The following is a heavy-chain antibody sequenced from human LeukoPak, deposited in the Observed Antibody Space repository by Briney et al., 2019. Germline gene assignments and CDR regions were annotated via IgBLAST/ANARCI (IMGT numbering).Heavy chain of an antibody. CDR1: GYTFTSYA. CDR3: AREARIAAAGTRGWFDP. CDR2: INAGNGNT. D-gene: IGHD6-13*01. J-gene: IGHJ5*02. Sequence: GASVKVSCKASGYTFTSYAMHWVRQAPGQRLEWMGWINAGNGNTKYSQKFQGRVTITRDTSASTAYMELSSLRSEDTAVYYCAREARIAAAGTRGWFDPSGQGTLVTVSS. V-gene: IGHV1-3*01.